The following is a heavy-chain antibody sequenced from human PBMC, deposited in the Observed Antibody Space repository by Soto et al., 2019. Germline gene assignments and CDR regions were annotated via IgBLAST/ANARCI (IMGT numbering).Heavy chain of an antibody. D-gene: IGHD2-21*01. J-gene: IGHJ4*02. CDR3: ARGCGGGNCHARYFDR. V-gene: IGHV3-30-3*01. CDR1: GFIFSNYA. CDR2: ISYDGSNT. Sequence: QVQLVESGGNVVQPGGSLRLSCAASGFIFSNYAIHWVRQAPGKGLEWVGLISYDGSNTYYADSVKGRFTISRDNSKSMLYLQMSSLTAEDTAVYYCARGCGGGNCHARYFDRWGQGTLVTVSS.